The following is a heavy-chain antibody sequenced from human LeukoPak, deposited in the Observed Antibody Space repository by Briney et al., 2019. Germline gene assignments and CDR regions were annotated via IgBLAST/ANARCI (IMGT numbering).Heavy chain of an antibody. CDR1: GFTFSSYA. CDR3: ARDTLLLWFGEIPQPDY. Sequence: QPGGSLRLSCAASGFTFSSYAMSWVRQAPGKGLEWVSAISGNGGSIYYADSVKGRFTISRDNSKNTLYLQMNSLRAEDTAVYYCARDTLLLWFGEIPQPDYWGQGTLVTVSS. V-gene: IGHV3-23*01. J-gene: IGHJ4*02. CDR2: ISGNGGSI. D-gene: IGHD3-10*01.